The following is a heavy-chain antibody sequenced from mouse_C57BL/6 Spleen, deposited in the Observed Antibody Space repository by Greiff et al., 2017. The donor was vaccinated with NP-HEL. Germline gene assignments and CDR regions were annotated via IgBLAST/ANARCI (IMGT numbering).Heavy chain of an antibody. CDR2: IYPGNSDT. CDR3: TSSYDYPGGFDY. CDR1: GYTFTSYW. D-gene: IGHD2-4*01. Sequence: VQLQQSGTVLARPGASVKMSCKTSGYTFTSYWMHWVKQRPGQGLEWIGAIYPGNSDTSYNQKFKGKAKLTAVTSASTAYMELSSLTNEDSAVYYCTSSYDYPGGFDYWGQGTTLTVSS. J-gene: IGHJ2*01. V-gene: IGHV1-5*01.